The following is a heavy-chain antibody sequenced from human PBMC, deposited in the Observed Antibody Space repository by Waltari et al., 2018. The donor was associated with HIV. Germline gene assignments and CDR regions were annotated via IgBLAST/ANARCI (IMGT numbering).Heavy chain of an antibody. J-gene: IGHJ4*02. CDR3: THISGRGLDY. V-gene: IGHV2-5*02. D-gene: IGHD5-12*01. CDR2: IYWDDDK. Sequence: QITLKESGPTLVKPTQTLTLTCPFPGFSLSTSAVGVGWIRQPPGKALEWLVLIYWDDDKRYSASLKSRLTITKDTSKSQVVLTMTNMDPVDTATYYCTHISGRGLDYCGQGTLVTVSS. CDR1: GFSLSTSAVG.